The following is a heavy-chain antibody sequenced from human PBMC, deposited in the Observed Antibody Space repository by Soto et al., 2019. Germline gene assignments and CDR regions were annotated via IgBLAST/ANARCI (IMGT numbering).Heavy chain of an antibody. Sequence: PGGSLRLSCAASGFTFNNYAMNWVRQAPGKGLEWVSAISGSGDSTYYADSVEGRFTISRDNSKNTLYLQMNSLRAEDTAVYYCARPYSSGWYCFGYWGQGTLVTVSS. CDR1: GFTFNNYA. CDR2: ISGSGDST. J-gene: IGHJ4*02. CDR3: ARPYSSGWYCFGY. V-gene: IGHV3-23*01. D-gene: IGHD6-19*01.